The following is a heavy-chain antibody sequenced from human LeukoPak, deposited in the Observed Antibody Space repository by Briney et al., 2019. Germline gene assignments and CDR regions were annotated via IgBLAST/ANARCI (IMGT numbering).Heavy chain of an antibody. V-gene: IGHV1-2*02. Sequence: GASVKVSCKASGYTFTGYYMHWVRQAPGQGLEWMGWINPNSGGTNYAQKFQGRVTMTRDTSISTAYMELSRLRSDDTAVYYCARGGYYDFWSGYFTFDYWGQGTLSPSPQ. CDR3: ARGGYYDFWSGYFTFDY. J-gene: IGHJ4*02. D-gene: IGHD3-3*01. CDR1: GYTFTGYY. CDR2: INPNSGGT.